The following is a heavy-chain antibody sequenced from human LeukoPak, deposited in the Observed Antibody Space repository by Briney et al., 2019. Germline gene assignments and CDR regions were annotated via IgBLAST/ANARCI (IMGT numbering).Heavy chain of an antibody. D-gene: IGHD3-10*01. J-gene: IGHJ4*02. V-gene: IGHV3-23*01. CDR2: ISGSGGST. Sequence: GGSLRLSCAASGFTFSSYGMYWVRQAPGKGLEWVSAISGSGGSTYYADSVKGRFTISRDNSKNTLYLQMNSLRAEDTAVYYCAKVANHYYGSGSSPYYFDYWGQGTLVTVSS. CDR1: GFTFSSYG. CDR3: AKVANHYYGSGSSPYYFDY.